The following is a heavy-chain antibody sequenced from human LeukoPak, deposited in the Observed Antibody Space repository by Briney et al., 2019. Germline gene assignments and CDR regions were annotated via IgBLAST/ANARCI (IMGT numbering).Heavy chain of an antibody. Sequence: PGGSLRLSCAASGFTFSDYYMSWIRQAPGKGLEWVSYISSSGSTIYYADSVKGRFTISRDNSKNTVFLQMDSLRAEDTAIYYCAKGAYDYIEIGYFDSWGQGTLVTVSS. CDR3: AKGAYDYIEIGYFDS. V-gene: IGHV3-11*01. CDR2: ISSSGSTI. CDR1: GFTFSDYY. J-gene: IGHJ4*02. D-gene: IGHD5-12*01.